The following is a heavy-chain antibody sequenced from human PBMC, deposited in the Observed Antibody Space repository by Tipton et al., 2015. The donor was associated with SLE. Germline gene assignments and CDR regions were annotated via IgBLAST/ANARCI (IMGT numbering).Heavy chain of an antibody. CDR3: ARVYSSSWGAFDI. CDR2: INWNGGST. D-gene: IGHD6-13*01. V-gene: IGHV3-20*04. CDR1: GFTFDDYG. J-gene: IGHJ3*02. Sequence: SLRLSCAASGFTFDDYGMSWVRQAPGKGLEWVSGINWNGGSTGYADSVKGRFTISRDNAKNSLYLQMNSLRAEDTAVYYCARVYSSSWGAFDIWGQGTMVTVSS.